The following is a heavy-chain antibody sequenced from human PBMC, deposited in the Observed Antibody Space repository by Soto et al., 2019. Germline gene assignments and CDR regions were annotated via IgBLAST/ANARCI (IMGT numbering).Heavy chain of an antibody. CDR2: ISAYNGNT. CDR1: GYTFTSYG. J-gene: IGHJ6*02. Sequence: ASVKVSCKASGYTFTSYGISWVRQAPGQGLEWMGWISAYNGNTNYAQKLQGRVTMTTDTSTSTAYMELRSLRSDDTAVYYCARTGTIFPPSYGMDVWGQGTTVTVSS. D-gene: IGHD3-3*01. CDR3: ARTGTIFPPSYGMDV. V-gene: IGHV1-18*01.